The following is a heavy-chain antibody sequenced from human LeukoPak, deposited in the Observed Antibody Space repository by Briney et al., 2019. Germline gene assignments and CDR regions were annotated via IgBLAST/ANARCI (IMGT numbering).Heavy chain of an antibody. CDR3: ARDNRDVDTAMVTRGGFDY. D-gene: IGHD5-18*01. CDR2: ISSSGSTI. CDR1: GFTFSSYE. Sequence: GRSLRLSCAASGFTFSSYEMNWVRQAPGKGLEWVSYISSSGSTIYYTDSVKGRFTISRDNAKNSLYLQMNSLRAEDTAVYYCARDNRDVDTAMVTRGGFDYWGQGTLVTVSS. V-gene: IGHV3-48*03. J-gene: IGHJ4*02.